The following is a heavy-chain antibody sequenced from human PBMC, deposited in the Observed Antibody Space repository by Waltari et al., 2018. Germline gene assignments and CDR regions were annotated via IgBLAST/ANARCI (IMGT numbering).Heavy chain of an antibody. V-gene: IGHV4-61*02. CDR3: ARGPLIVVETHFDY. D-gene: IGHD2-21*02. CDR1: GGSISSGSYY. Sequence: QVQLQESGPGLVKPSQTLSLTCTVSGGSISSGSYYWSWIRQPAGKGLEWIGRIYTSGSTNYNPSLKSRVTISVDTSKNQFSLKLSSVTAADTAVYYCARGPLIVVETHFDYWGQGTLVTVSS. CDR2: IYTSGST. J-gene: IGHJ4*02.